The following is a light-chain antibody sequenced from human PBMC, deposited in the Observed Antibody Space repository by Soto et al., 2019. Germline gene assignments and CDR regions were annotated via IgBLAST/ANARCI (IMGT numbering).Light chain of an antibody. CDR2: DAT. J-gene: IGLJ3*02. CDR1: SSDVGGYNY. V-gene: IGLV2-11*01. CDR3: CSHAGSYTWV. Sequence: QAVLTQPRSVSGSPGQSVTISCTGTSSDVGGYNYVSWYQEHPGKAPKLMIYDATKRPSGVPDRFSGSKSGNTASLTISGLQAEDEADYYCCSHAGSYTWVFGGGTKLTVL.